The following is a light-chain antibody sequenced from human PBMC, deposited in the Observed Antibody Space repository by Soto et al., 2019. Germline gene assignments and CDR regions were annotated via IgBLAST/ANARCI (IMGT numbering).Light chain of an antibody. J-gene: IGKJ1*01. Sequence: DIQMTQSPSSRSASVGDRVTITCRASQSVSSYLNWYQQKPGKAPKLLIYAASSVQSGVPSRFSGSGSGTDFTLTISSLQPEDFATYYCQQSYTTPRTFGQGTKVEIK. CDR2: AAS. CDR1: QSVSSY. CDR3: QQSYTTPRT. V-gene: IGKV1-39*01.